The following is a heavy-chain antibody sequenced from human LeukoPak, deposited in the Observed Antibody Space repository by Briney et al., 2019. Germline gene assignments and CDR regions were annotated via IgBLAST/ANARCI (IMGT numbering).Heavy chain of an antibody. CDR1: GYTCTSYG. CDR3: ARQRWLRLNWFDP. J-gene: IGHJ5*02. Sequence: GASVKVSCKASGYTCTSYGISWVRQSPGQGLEWMGWISAYNGNTNYAQKLQGRVTMTTDTSTSTAYMELRSLRSDDTAVYYCARQRWLRLNWFDPWGQGTLVTVSS. V-gene: IGHV1-18*01. CDR2: ISAYNGNT. D-gene: IGHD5-12*01.